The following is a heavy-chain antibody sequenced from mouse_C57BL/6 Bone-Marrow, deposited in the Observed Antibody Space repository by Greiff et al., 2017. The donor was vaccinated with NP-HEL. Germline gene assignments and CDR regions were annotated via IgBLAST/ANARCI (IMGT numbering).Heavy chain of an antibody. Sequence: QVQLQQPGAELVKPGASVKMSYKASGYTFTSYWITWVKQRPGQGLERIGDIYPGSGSTNYNEKFKSKATLTVDTSSSTAYMQLSSLTSEDSAVYYCARFYYDYDLYFDYWGQGTTLTVSS. CDR2: IYPGSGST. CDR3: ARFYYDYDLYFDY. CDR1: GYTFTSYW. V-gene: IGHV1-55*01. D-gene: IGHD2-4*01. J-gene: IGHJ2*01.